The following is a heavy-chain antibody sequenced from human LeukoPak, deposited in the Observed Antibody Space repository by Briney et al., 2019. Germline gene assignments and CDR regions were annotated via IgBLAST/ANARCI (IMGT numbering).Heavy chain of an antibody. V-gene: IGHV1-46*01. D-gene: IGHD3-22*01. CDR3: AREASSPNYYDSSGHFDY. J-gene: IGHJ4*02. CDR2: INPSGGST. CDR1: GYTFTSYY. Sequence: GASVKVSCKASGYTFTSYYMHWVRQAPGQGLEWMGIINPSGGSTSYAQKFQGRVTMTRDTSTSTVYMELSSLRSEDTAVYYCAREASSPNYYDSSGHFDYWGQGTLVTASS.